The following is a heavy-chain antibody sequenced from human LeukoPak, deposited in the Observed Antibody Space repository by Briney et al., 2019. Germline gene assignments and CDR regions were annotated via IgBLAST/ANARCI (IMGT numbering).Heavy chain of an antibody. Sequence: SETLSLTCAVYGGSISSDNWWGWVRQPPGKGLEWIGEIYHSGTTNYNPSLKSRVTISVDKSKNHFSLKLTSVTAADTAVYYRASQTRRAYSWGQGTLVTVSS. CDR2: IYHSGTT. CDR1: GGSISSDNW. V-gene: IGHV4-4*02. CDR3: ASQTRRAYS. J-gene: IGHJ5*02. D-gene: IGHD3-10*01.